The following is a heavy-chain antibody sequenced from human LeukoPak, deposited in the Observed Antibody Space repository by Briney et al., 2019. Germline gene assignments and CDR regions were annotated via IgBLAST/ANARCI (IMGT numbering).Heavy chain of an antibody. CDR1: GGSISSYY. J-gene: IGHJ4*02. Sequence: SETLPLTCTVSGGSISSYYWSWIRQPAGKGLEWIGRIYTSGSTNYNPSLKSRVTMSVDTSKNQFSLKLSSVTAADTAVYYCARENSSGYSISYYFDYWGQGTLVTVSS. CDR2: IYTSGST. D-gene: IGHD6-6*01. CDR3: ARENSSGYSISYYFDY. V-gene: IGHV4-4*07.